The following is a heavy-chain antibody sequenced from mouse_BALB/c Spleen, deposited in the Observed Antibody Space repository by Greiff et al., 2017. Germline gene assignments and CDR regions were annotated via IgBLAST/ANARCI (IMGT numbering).Heavy chain of an antibody. CDR3: TRSGKYDYEPYYAMDY. D-gene: IGHD2-4*01. CDR2: INPSNGGT. CDR1: GYSFTSYY. J-gene: IGHJ4*01. V-gene: IGHV1S81*02. Sequence: QVQLQQSGAVLVKPGASVMLSCKASGYSFTSYYMYWVTQRPGQGPEWNGEINPSNGGTNFNEKFKSKATLTIDKSSSTAYMQLSSNTSEDSAVYYFTRSGKYDYEPYYAMDYWGQGTSVTVSS.